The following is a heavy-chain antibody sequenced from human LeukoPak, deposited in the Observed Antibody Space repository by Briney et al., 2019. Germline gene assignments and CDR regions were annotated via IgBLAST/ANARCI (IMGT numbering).Heavy chain of an antibody. D-gene: IGHD3-10*01. J-gene: IGHJ5*02. CDR3: ARIWFGELFNWFDP. Sequence: SVKVSCKASGGTFSSYAISWVRQAPGQGLEWMGGIIPIFGTANYTQKFQGRVTITADESTSTAYMELSSLRSEDTAVYYCARIWFGELFNWFDPWGQGTLVTVSS. CDR1: GGTFSSYA. V-gene: IGHV1-69*13. CDR2: IIPIFGTA.